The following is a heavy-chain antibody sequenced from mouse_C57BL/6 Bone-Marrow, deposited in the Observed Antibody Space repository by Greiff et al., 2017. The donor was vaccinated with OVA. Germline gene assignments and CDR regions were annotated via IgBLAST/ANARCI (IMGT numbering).Heavy chain of an antibody. CDR1: GFTFSSYG. J-gene: IGHJ3*01. CDR2: ISSGGSYT. Sequence: VKLMESGGDLVKPGGSLKLSCAASGFTFSSYGMSWVRQTPDKRLEWVATISSGGSYTYYPDSVKGRFTISRDNAKNTLYLQMSSLKSEDTAMYYCARPRAGSFAYWGQGTLVTVSA. CDR3: ARPRAGSFAY. D-gene: IGHD3-1*01. V-gene: IGHV5-6*01.